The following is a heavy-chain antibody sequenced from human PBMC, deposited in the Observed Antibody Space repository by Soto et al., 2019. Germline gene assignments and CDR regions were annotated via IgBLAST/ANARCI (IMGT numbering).Heavy chain of an antibody. CDR3: ATPQGYDDCPDS. Sequence: ASVKVSCKTPGYIFTRYNLHWVRQAPGQRLEWMAWINVGNGNTRYSQKFQGRLTLTRDTPGNTAYLELNSLISEDTAVYYCATPQGYDDCPDSWGQGTLVTVSS. CDR2: INVGNGNT. CDR1: GYIFTRYN. V-gene: IGHV1-3*01. D-gene: IGHD2-21*02. J-gene: IGHJ4*02.